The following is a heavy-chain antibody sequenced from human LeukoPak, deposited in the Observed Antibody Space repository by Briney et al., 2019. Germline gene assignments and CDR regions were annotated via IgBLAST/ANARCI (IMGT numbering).Heavy chain of an antibody. CDR3: ARDPYGYSYGYLGNYYYYGMDV. J-gene: IGHJ6*02. CDR2: ISSSSSYI. CDR1: GFTFDDYA. Sequence: KSGGSLRLSCAASGFTFDDYAMSWVRQPPGKGLEWVSSISSSSSYIYYADSVKGRFTISRDNAKNSLYLQMDSLRAEDTAVYYCARDPYGYSYGYLGNYYYYGMDVWGQGTTVTVSS. D-gene: IGHD5-18*01. V-gene: IGHV3-21*01.